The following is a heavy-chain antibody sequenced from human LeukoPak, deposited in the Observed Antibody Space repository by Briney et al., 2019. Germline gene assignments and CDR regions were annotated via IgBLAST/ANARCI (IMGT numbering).Heavy chain of an antibody. J-gene: IGHJ5*02. D-gene: IGHD2-15*01. CDR3: ARALGYCSGGSCTRGYNWFDP. CDR2: IYGGST. V-gene: IGHV4-39*01. Sequence: KPSQTLSLTCTVSGGSISSSDYYWGWIRQPPGKGLEWIGSIYGGSTYYNPSLKSRVTISVDTSMNQFSLKLSFVTTADTAVYYCARALGYCSGGSCTRGYNWFDPWGQGTLVTVPS. CDR1: GGSISSSDYY.